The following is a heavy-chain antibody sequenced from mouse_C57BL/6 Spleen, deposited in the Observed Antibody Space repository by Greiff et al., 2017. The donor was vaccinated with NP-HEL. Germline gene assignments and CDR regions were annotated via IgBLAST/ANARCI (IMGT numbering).Heavy chain of an antibody. V-gene: IGHV14-2*01. J-gene: IGHJ1*03. Sequence: VQLKESGAELVKPGASVKLSCTASGFNIKDYYMPWVKQRTEQGLEWIGRIDPEDGEPKYAPKFQGKATITTETSSNTAYLQLSSLTSEDTAVYYCARGLNRGYVDVWGTGTTVTVSS. CDR2: IDPEDGEP. CDR3: ARGLNRGYVDV. CDR1: GFNIKDYY. D-gene: IGHD3-1*01.